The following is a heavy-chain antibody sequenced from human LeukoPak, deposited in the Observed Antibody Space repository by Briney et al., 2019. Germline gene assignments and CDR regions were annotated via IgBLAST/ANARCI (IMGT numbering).Heavy chain of an antibody. D-gene: IGHD6-6*01. CDR1: GGTLSSYA. Sequence: SVKVSCNASGGTLSSYAISWVRQAPGQGLEWMGGIIPIFGTANYAQKFQGRVTLTADESTSTAYMELSSLRSEDTAIYYCAREVSSYSSSQDGYWGQGTLVTVSS. CDR3: AREVSSYSSSQDGY. V-gene: IGHV1-69*13. J-gene: IGHJ4*02. CDR2: IIPIFGTA.